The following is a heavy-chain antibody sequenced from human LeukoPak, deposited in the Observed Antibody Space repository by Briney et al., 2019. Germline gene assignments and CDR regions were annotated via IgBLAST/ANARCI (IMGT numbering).Heavy chain of an antibody. CDR1: GFTFTNYA. CDR3: VKETSSGNFVTIDC. V-gene: IGHV3-23*01. J-gene: IGHJ4*02. D-gene: IGHD1-26*01. CDR2: LTGDGGT. Sequence: GGSLRLSCAASGFTFTNYAMSWVRQAPGKGLEWVSVLTGDGGTYYADSVKGRFTNSRDDSKNTLFLQMNSLRAEDTAVYYCVKETSSGNFVTIDCWGQGALVTVSS.